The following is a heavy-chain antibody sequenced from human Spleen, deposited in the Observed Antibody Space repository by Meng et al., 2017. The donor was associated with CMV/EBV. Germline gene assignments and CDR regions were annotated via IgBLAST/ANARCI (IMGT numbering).Heavy chain of an antibody. J-gene: IGHJ4*02. Sequence: GESLKISCAASGFTFSSYGMHWVRQAPGKGLEWVAVISYDGTKKYYAESVEGRFTISRDNSKNTLYLQMNSLRARDTAVYYCAKDYSFWSGYPEGSFDCWGQGTLVTVSS. CDR1: GFTFSSYG. D-gene: IGHD3-3*01. CDR3: AKDYSFWSGYPEGSFDC. V-gene: IGHV3-30*19. CDR2: ISYDGTKK.